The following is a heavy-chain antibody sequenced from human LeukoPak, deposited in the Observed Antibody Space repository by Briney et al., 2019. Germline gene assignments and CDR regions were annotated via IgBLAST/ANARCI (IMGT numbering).Heavy chain of an antibody. Sequence: GGSLRLSCAASGFTFSSYAMGWVRQAPGKGLEWVSAISGSGGSTYYADSVKGRFTISRDNSKNTLYLQMNSLRAEDTAVYYCAKERYYYDSSGSPGTYYFDYWGQGTLVTVSS. CDR1: GFTFSSYA. CDR3: AKERYYYDSSGSPGTYYFDY. J-gene: IGHJ4*02. CDR2: ISGSGGST. D-gene: IGHD3-22*01. V-gene: IGHV3-23*01.